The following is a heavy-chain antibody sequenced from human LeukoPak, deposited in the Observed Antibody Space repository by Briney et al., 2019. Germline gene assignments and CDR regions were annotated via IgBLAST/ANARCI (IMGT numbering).Heavy chain of an antibody. J-gene: IGHJ3*02. CDR3: TRDNRDAFDI. CDR1: LFTFGDYV. D-gene: IGHD1-14*01. CDR2: IRSKAYGGPT. V-gene: IGHV3-49*04. Sequence: PGRALRLSRTPSLFTFGDYVLSWVCQAPRREGEGVGCIRSKAYGGPTEHAASVKGRFTISRDDSKSIAYLQMNTLITEGAAVCYGTRDNRDAFDIWGQGTMVTVSS.